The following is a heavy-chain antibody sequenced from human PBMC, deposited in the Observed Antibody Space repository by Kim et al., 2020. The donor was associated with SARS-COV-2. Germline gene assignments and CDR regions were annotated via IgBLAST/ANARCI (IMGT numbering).Heavy chain of an antibody. CDR2: VTDSGGDS. D-gene: IGHD3-16*01. CDR3: VKGKVVWTYDALDQ. CDR1: GFTFSAYA. J-gene: IGHJ1*01. V-gene: IGHV3-23*01. Sequence: GGSLRLSCVASGFTFSAYAMTWVRQAPGKGLEWVSGVTDSGGDSYYADSVRGRFFISRENSKNTLYLQMSSLRVEDTAVYYCVKGKVVWTYDALDQWGQG.